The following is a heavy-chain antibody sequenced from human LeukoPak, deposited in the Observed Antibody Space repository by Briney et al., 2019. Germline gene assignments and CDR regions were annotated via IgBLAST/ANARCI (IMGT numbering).Heavy chain of an antibody. Sequence: GSLRLSCAASGFTFSSYGMHWVRQAPGKGLEWVAVISYDGSNKYYADSVKGRFTISRDNSKNTLYLQMNSLRAEDTAVYYCAKDGYTYYYDSSGYDYWGQGTLVTVSS. CDR3: AKDGYTYYYDSSGYDY. CDR1: GFTFSSYG. CDR2: ISYDGSNK. J-gene: IGHJ4*02. V-gene: IGHV3-30*18. D-gene: IGHD3-22*01.